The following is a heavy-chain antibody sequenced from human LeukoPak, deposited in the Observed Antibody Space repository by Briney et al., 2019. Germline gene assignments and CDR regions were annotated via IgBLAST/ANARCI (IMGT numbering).Heavy chain of an antibody. J-gene: IGHJ5*02. CDR1: GGSFSGYY. CDR2: INHSGST. D-gene: IGHD5-18*01. V-gene: IGHV4-34*01. Sequence: KPSETLSLTCAVYGGSFSGYYWSWIRQPPGKGLEWIGEINHSGSTNYNPSLKSRVTISVDTSKNQFSLKLSSVTAADTAVYYCARGYSYGYIWFDPWGQGTLVTVSS. CDR3: ARGYSYGYIWFDP.